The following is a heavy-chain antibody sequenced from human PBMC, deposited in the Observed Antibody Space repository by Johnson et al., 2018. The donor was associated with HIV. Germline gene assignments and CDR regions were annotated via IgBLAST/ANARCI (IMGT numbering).Heavy chain of an antibody. V-gene: IGHV3-20*04. D-gene: IGHD4-23*01. J-gene: IGHJ3*02. CDR3: ARGGRAHYGGNFGAFDI. CDR1: GFTFDDYA. Sequence: VQLVESGGGVVRPGGSLRLSCTIYGFTFDDYAMSWVRRVPGKGLEWVCGINWNSGSIGYADSVKGRFTISRDNAKNSLYLQMNSLRAEDTAVYYCARGGRAHYGGNFGAFDIWGQGTMVTVSS. CDR2: INWNSGSI.